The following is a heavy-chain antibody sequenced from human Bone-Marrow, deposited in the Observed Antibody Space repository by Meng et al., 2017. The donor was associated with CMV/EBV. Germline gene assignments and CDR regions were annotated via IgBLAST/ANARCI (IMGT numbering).Heavy chain of an antibody. CDR3: AGDYGSGSYGFYYYGMDV. CDR2: ISSSSSYI. CDR1: GFTFSSYS. V-gene: IGHV3-21*01. J-gene: IGHJ6*02. D-gene: IGHD3-10*01. Sequence: GGSLRLSCAASGFTFSSYSMNWVRQAPGKGLEWVSSISSSSSYIYYADSVKGRFTISRDNAKNSLYLQMNSLRAEDTAVYYCAGDYGSGSYGFYYYGMDVWGQGITVTVSS.